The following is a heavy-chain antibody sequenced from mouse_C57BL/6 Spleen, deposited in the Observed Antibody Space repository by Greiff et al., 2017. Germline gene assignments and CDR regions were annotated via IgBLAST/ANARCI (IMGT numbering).Heavy chain of an antibody. CDR1: GYTFTDYE. V-gene: IGHV1-15*01. CDR2: IDPETGGP. Sequence: VQLQQSGAELVRPGASVTLSCKASGYTFTDYEMHWVKQTPVHGLEWIGAIDPETGGPAYNPKFKGKAILTADKSSSTAYMELRSLTSEDSAVYYCTRYLAYWGQGTLVTVSA. J-gene: IGHJ3*01. CDR3: TRYLAY.